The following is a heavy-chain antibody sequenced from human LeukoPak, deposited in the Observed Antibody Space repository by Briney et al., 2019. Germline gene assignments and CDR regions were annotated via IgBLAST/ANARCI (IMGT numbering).Heavy chain of an antibody. Sequence: ASVKVSCKASGYTFSNYNIHWLRQAPGQGLEWMGIDNPSGDSTNYARNFQGRVTMTGDTSTSTVYMELSSLRSEDTAVYYCARVRDGYNDAYDIWGQGTMVTVAS. CDR3: ARVRDGYNDAYDI. CDR2: DNPSGDST. D-gene: IGHD5-24*01. J-gene: IGHJ3*02. CDR1: GYTFSNYN. V-gene: IGHV1-46*01.